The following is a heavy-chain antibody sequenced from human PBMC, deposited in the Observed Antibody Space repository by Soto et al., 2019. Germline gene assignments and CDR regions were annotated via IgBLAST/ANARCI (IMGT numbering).Heavy chain of an antibody. CDR2: IYYSGST. D-gene: IGHD2-2*01. CDR3: ARETYIVVVPAAHNWFDP. J-gene: IGHJ5*02. Sequence: SETLSLTCTVSGGSISSGGYYWSWIRQPPGKGLGWIGYIYYSGSTYYNPSLKSRVTISVDTSKNQFSLKLSSVTAADTAVYYCARETYIVVVPAAHNWFDPWGQGTLVTVSS. CDR1: GGSISSGGYY. V-gene: IGHV4-30-4*08.